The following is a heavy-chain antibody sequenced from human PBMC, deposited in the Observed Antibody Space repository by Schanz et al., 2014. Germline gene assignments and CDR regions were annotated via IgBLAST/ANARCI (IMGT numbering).Heavy chain of an antibody. V-gene: IGHV3-21*01. CDR3: ARDGYRNGRPFDH. J-gene: IGHJ4*02. CDR1: GFNLRRYS. D-gene: IGHD5-18*01. Sequence: QLVESGGGLVKPGGSLRLSCATSGFNLRRYSMNWVRQAPGGGLEWVSSISATSNFVHYAASVEGRFTVSRDNANNVMYLQMNSLRVGYTAVYYCARDGYRNGRPFDHWGQGTRVTVSA. CDR2: ISATSNFV.